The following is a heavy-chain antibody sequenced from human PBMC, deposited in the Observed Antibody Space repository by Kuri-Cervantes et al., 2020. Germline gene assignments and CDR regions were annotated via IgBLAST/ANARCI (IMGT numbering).Heavy chain of an antibody. Sequence: LSLTCAASGFTFSSYWMHWVRQAPGKGLVWVSRINSDGSSTSYADSVKGRFTISRDNAKNTLCLQMNSLRAEDTAVYYCARVRVGSGSSLYPLDYWGQGTLVTVSS. V-gene: IGHV3-74*01. CDR1: GFTFSSYW. CDR2: INSDGSST. D-gene: IGHD1-26*01. CDR3: ARVRVGSGSSLYPLDY. J-gene: IGHJ4*02.